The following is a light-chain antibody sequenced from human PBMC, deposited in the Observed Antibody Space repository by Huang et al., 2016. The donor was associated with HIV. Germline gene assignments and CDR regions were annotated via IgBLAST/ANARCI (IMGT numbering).Light chain of an antibody. J-gene: IGKJ2*02. V-gene: IGKV1-39*01. CDR2: GAS. Sequence: DIQITQSPSSLSASVEDRVIINCRASQSVTKYLNWYQHMPGKAPKLLIYGASTLQGGVSSRFSGSGSGTEFTLSISSLQPEDAATYYCQQSYRLPRTFGQGTSLEI. CDR1: QSVTKY. CDR3: QQSYRLPRT.